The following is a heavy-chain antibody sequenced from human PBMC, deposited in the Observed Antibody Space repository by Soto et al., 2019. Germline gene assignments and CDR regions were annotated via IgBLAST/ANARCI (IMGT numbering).Heavy chain of an antibody. CDR1: GFIFNSYG. CDR2: VSYDGNSQ. J-gene: IGHJ6*02. CDR3: AKGLSDDYYYYYGMDV. D-gene: IGHD2-2*01. Sequence: QVQLVESGGGVVQPGRSLRLSCAASGFIFNSYGLHWVRQAPGKGLEWVALVSYDGNSQYYADSVKGRFTISRDNSKNXLFLQMNSLITEDTAVYYCAKGLSDDYYYYYGMDVWGQGTTVTVSS. V-gene: IGHV3-30*18.